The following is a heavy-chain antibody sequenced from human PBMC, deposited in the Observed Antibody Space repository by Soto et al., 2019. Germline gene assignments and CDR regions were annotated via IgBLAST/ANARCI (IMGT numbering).Heavy chain of an antibody. CDR1: GYTFTNYY. Sequence: GASVKVSCKGTGYTFTNYYMHWVRQAPGQGLEWMGTINPSSGATDYAQKFQGRVTMTSDTSTSTVYMELSSLRSEDTAVYYCARDSPIGSTYSGYDAIDSWGQGTLVTVSS. CDR3: ARDSPIGSTYSGYDAIDS. J-gene: IGHJ4*02. CDR2: INPSSGAT. V-gene: IGHV1-46*01. D-gene: IGHD5-12*01.